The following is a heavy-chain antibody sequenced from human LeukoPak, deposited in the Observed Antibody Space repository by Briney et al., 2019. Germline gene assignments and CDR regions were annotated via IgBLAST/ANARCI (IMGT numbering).Heavy chain of an antibody. CDR3: ARGVLWFGESYYFDY. CDR1: GYSISSGYY. CDR2: IYTSGST. Sequence: SETLSLTCTVSGYSISSGYYWSWIRQPAGKGLEWIGRIYTSGSTDYNPSLKSRVTMSVDTSKNQFSLKLSSVTAADTAVYYCARGVLWFGESYYFDYWGQGTLVTVSS. J-gene: IGHJ4*02. D-gene: IGHD3-10*01. V-gene: IGHV4-4*07.